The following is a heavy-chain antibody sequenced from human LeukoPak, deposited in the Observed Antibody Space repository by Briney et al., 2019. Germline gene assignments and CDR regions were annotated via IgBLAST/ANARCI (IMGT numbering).Heavy chain of an antibody. CDR3: ARTSGYDFKDY. Sequence: ASVKVSCKASGYTFTGYYLHWVRQAPGQGLEWMGCVNPNSGDTNYAQKFQGSVTMTRDTSISTVYMELSRLRSDDTAMYYCARTSGYDFKDYWGQGTLVTVSS. V-gene: IGHV1-2*02. D-gene: IGHD5-12*01. CDR1: GYTFTGYY. CDR2: VNPNSGDT. J-gene: IGHJ4*02.